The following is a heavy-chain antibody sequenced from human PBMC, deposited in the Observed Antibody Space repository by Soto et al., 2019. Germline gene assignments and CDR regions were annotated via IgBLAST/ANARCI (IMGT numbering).Heavy chain of an antibody. CDR2: IVSDGSAK. CDR1: GFPFSTYG. V-gene: IGHV3-33*01. CDR3: AIDDAFGNENGFDI. D-gene: IGHD1-1*01. J-gene: IGHJ3*02. Sequence: QVQLVESGGGVVQPGTSLRLSCAASGFPFSTYGFHWVRQPPGKGLEWVAVIVSDGSAKYHADSVEGRFTISRDNSKDTLYLQMNSLRAEDTAVYYCAIDDAFGNENGFDIWGQGTMVTVSS.